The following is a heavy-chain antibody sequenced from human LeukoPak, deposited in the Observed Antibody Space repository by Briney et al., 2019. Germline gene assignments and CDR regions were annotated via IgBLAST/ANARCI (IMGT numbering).Heavy chain of an antibody. V-gene: IGHV3-23*01. CDR1: GFTFSSYA. CDR2: ISGSGGST. Sequence: GGSLRLSCAASGFTFSSYAMSRVRQAPGKGLEWVSAISGSGGSTYYADSVKGRFTISRDNSKNTLYLQMNSLRAEDTAVYYCTKDGYSSSWYAFDYWGQGTLVTVSS. CDR3: TKDGYSSSWYAFDY. J-gene: IGHJ4*02. D-gene: IGHD6-13*01.